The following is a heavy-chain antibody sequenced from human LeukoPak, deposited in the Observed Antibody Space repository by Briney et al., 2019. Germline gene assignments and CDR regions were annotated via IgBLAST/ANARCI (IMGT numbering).Heavy chain of an antibody. CDR2: INTNTGNP. Sequence: ASVQVSCQASGYSFTSYAMNWVRQAPGQGLEWMGWINTNTGNPTYAQGFTGRFVFSLDTSVSTAYLQISSLKAEDTAVYYCARPPHYYDSSGYPRPYYYFDYWGQGTLVTVSS. D-gene: IGHD3-22*01. CDR3: ARPPHYYDSSGYPRPYYYFDY. V-gene: IGHV7-4-1*02. J-gene: IGHJ4*02. CDR1: GYSFTSYA.